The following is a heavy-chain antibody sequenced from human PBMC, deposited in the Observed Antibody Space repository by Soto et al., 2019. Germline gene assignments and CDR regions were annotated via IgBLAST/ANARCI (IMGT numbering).Heavy chain of an antibody. CDR3: AKGNLSAPMYYFDY. J-gene: IGHJ4*02. D-gene: IGHD3-16*02. Sequence: GSLRLSCAASGFTFSNAWMSWVRQAPGKGLEWVGRIKSKTDGWTTDYAAPVKGRFTISRDDSKNTLYLEMNTLRVEDTAVYYCAKGNLSAPMYYFDYWGQGTPVTISS. CDR2: IKSKTDGWTT. V-gene: IGHV3-15*01. CDR1: GFTFSNAW.